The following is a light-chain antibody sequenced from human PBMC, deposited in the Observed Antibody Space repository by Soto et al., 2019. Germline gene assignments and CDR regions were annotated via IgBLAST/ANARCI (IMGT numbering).Light chain of an antibody. V-gene: IGLV1-40*01. CDR3: QSYDSSLSGVV. J-gene: IGLJ2*01. Sequence: QSVLTQPPSVSGAPGQRVTISCTGSSSNIGAGYDVHWYQQLPGTGPKLLISGNSNRPSGVPDRFSGSKSGTSASLAITGLQAEEEADYYCQSYDSSLSGVVFGGGTKLTVL. CDR1: SSNIGAGYD. CDR2: GNS.